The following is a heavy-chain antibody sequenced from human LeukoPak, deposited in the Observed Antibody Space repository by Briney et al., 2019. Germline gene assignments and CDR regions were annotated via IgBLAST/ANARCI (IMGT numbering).Heavy chain of an antibody. CDR3: ATSLGPLADH. Sequence: GGSLRLSCAASGFAFSSYWMHWVRQTPGKGLVWVSRINSDGSGTSYADSVEGRFTISRDNAKNTLFLQMNSLRVEDTAVYYCATSLGPLADHWGQGILVTVSS. V-gene: IGHV3-74*01. CDR1: GFAFSSYW. CDR2: INSDGSGT. J-gene: IGHJ4*02. D-gene: IGHD3-16*01.